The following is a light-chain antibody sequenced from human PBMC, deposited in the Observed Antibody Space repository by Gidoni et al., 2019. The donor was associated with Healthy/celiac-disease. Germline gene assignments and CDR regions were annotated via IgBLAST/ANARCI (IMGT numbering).Light chain of an antibody. V-gene: IGLV2-14*01. CDR2: EVS. CDR1: SSDGGGYNY. CDR3: SSYTSSSTLEV. Sequence: QSALTQPASVSGSPGPSITISCTGTSSDGGGYNYVPWYQQHPGKAPKLMTYEVSNRPSGVSNRFSGSKSGNTASLTISGLQAEDEADYYCSSYTSSSTLEVFGGGTKLTVL. J-gene: IGLJ2*01.